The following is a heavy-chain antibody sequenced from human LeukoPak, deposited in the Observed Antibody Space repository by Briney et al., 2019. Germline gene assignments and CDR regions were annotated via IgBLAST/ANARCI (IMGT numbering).Heavy chain of an antibody. J-gene: IGHJ4*02. CDR2: ISYDGSNK. CDR1: GFTFSSYG. V-gene: IGHV3-30*18. CDR3: AKVRSSGCLDCYFDY. Sequence: QPGGSLRLSCAASGFTFSSYGMHWVRQAPGKGPEWVALISYDGSNKYYADSVKGRFTISRDNSKNTLYLQMNSLRAEDTAVYYCAKVRSSGCLDCYFDYWGQGTLVTVSS. D-gene: IGHD6-19*01.